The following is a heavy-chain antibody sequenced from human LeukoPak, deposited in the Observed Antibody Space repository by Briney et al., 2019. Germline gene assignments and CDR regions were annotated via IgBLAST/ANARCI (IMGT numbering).Heavy chain of an antibody. CDR2: MNPKNGGT. CDR1: GYTFTSYY. CDR3: ARVIRSLAPGAVDY. D-gene: IGHD1-26*01. Sequence: GASVKVSCKASGYTFTSYYMHWVRQAPGQGLEWMGWMNPKNGGTEYAAKFQGRVTMTRDTSISTAYMELSRLRSDDTAVYYCARVIRSLAPGAVDYWGQGTLVTVSS. J-gene: IGHJ4*02. V-gene: IGHV1-2*02.